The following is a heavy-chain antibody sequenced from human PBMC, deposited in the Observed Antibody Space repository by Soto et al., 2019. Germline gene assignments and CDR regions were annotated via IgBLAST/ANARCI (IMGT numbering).Heavy chain of an antibody. Sequence: SETLSLTCTVSGGSISSYYWSWIRQPPGKGLKWIGYIYYSGSTNYNPSLKSRVTISVDTSKNQFSLKLSSVTAADTAVYYCARHAGLVLDYWGQGTLVTVSS. J-gene: IGHJ4*02. D-gene: IGHD6-19*01. CDR3: ARHAGLVLDY. CDR2: IYYSGST. V-gene: IGHV4-59*08. CDR1: GGSISSYY.